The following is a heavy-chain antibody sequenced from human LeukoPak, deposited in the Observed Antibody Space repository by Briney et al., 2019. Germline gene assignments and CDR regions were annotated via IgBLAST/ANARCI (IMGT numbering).Heavy chain of an antibody. D-gene: IGHD6-6*01. V-gene: IGHV4-34*01. Sequence: SETLSLTCGVYGGSFSNYYWSWIRQSPGKGLMWIGIIDDSGATIYNPSLKSRVTTSADTSKSQVSLRLTSVTAADTAVYYCARAYSKSSPFDYWGQGTQVTVSS. CDR3: ARAYSKSSPFDY. J-gene: IGHJ4*02. CDR1: GGSFSNYY. CDR2: IDDSGAT.